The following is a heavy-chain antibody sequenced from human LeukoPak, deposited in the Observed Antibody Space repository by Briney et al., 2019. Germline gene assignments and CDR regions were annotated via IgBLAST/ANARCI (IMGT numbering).Heavy chain of an antibody. V-gene: IGHV3-30-3*01. CDR2: ISYDGGNK. J-gene: IGHJ4*02. CDR3: ARGWDRDCTSTSCYIAYN. D-gene: IGHD2-2*02. Sequence: PGGSLRLSCAASGFIFSNYVMHWVRQPPGKGLEWVAVISYDGGNKYYADSVKGRFTISRDNSKNTLYLQMNSLRAEDTAVYYCARGWDRDCTSTSCYIAYNWGQGTLVSVSS. CDR1: GFIFSNYV.